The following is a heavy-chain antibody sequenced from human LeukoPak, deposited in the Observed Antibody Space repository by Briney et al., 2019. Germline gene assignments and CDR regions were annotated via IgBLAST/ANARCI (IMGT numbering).Heavy chain of an antibody. Sequence: ASVKVSCKASGYTFTSYGISWVQQAPGQGLEWMGWISAYNGNTNYAQKLQGRVTMTTDTSTSTAYMELRSLRSDDTAVYYCARVRPYSSSWIVSYFDYWGQGTLVTVSS. D-gene: IGHD6-13*01. V-gene: IGHV1-18*01. CDR3: ARVRPYSSSWIVSYFDY. J-gene: IGHJ4*02. CDR1: GYTFTSYG. CDR2: ISAYNGNT.